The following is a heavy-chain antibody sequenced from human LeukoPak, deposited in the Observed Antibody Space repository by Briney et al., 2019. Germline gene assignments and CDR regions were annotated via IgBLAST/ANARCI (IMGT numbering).Heavy chain of an antibody. V-gene: IGHV4-4*07. D-gene: IGHD3-3*01. CDR1: GGSISSYY. J-gene: IGHJ3*02. CDR3: ARGESYDFGSGYDAFDI. Sequence: NASETLSLTCTVSGGSISSYYWSWIRQPAGKGLEWVGRIYTSGSTNYNPSLKSRVTMSVDTSKNQFSLKLISVAPADTAVYYCARGESYDFGSGYDAFDIWGQGTMVTVSP. CDR2: IYTSGST.